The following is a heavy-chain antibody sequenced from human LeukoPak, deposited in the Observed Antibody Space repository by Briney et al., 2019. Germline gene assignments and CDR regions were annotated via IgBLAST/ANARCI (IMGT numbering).Heavy chain of an antibody. J-gene: IGHJ6*03. Sequence: GRSLRLSCVASGFSFSSYGMHWVRQAPGKGLEWVALMWYDGSNKYYADSVKGRFTISRDNSKNTLYLQMNSLRAEDTAVYYCAKGLGFSPGEYYHMDVWGKGTTVTVSS. CDR1: GFSFSSYG. V-gene: IGHV3-33*06. CDR2: MWYDGSNK. CDR3: AKGLGFSPGEYYHMDV. D-gene: IGHD2-21*01.